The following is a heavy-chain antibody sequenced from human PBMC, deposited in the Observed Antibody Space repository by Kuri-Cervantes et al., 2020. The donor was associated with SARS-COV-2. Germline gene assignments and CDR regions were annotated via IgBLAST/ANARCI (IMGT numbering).Heavy chain of an antibody. J-gene: IGHJ5*02. CDR3: AREGDGGELQA. CDR2: IYYSGST. D-gene: IGHD1-26*01. CDR1: GGSISSYY. V-gene: IGHV4-59*12. Sequence: SETLSLTCTVSGGSISSYYWSWIRQPPGKGLEWIGYIYYSGSTNYNPSLKSRVTISVDTSKNQFSLQLNSVTPEDTAVYYCAREGDGGELQAWGQGTLVTVSS.